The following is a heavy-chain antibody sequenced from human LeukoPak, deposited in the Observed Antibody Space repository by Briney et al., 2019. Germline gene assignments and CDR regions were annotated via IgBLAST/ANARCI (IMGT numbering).Heavy chain of an antibody. CDR2: INYSGTT. J-gene: IGHJ3*02. CDR1: GDSISSSTFY. CDR3: ARGARSGILDAFDI. Sequence: PSETLSLTCTVSGDSISSSTFYWGWIRQPPGKGLEWIGSINYSGTTHYNPSLKSRVTISVDTSKNQFSLKLSSVTAADTAVYECARGARSGILDAFDIWGQGTMVTVSS. D-gene: IGHD3-10*01. V-gene: IGHV4-39*01.